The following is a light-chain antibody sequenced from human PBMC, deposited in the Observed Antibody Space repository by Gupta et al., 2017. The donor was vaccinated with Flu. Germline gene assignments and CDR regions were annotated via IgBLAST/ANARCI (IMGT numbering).Light chain of an antibody. V-gene: IGLV1-36*01. CDR3: ATWDGSLDGLV. Sequence: SVLTPPPSVSAAPRQRVTISCSGSSSNIGNNAVNWYQQLPGKAPKLLIYYDNLLPSGVSDRFSGSRFGTSASLAINGVQSEDEADYYCATWDGSLDGLVFGGGTNLTVL. J-gene: IGLJ2*01. CDR2: YDN. CDR1: SSNIGNNA.